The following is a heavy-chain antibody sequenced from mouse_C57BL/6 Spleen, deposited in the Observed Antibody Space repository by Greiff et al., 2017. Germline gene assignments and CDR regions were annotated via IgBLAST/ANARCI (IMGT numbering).Heavy chain of an antibody. D-gene: IGHD1-1*02. CDR2: IDPSDSYT. Sequence: QVQLQQPGAELVKPGASVTLSCKASGYTFTSYWMQWVKQRPGQGLEWIGEIDPSDSYTNYNQKFKGKATLTVDTSSSTAYMQLSSLTSEDSAVYYCARGVGGWYFDVWGTGTTVTVSS. CDR1: GYTFTSYW. CDR3: ARGVGGWYFDV. J-gene: IGHJ1*03. V-gene: IGHV1-50*01.